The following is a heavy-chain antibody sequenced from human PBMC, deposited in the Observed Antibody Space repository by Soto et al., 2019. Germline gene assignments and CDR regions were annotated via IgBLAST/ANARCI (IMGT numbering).Heavy chain of an antibody. CDR1: GVTFTSYP. CDR3: AREEGYCGGGGCFRSAFDP. V-gene: IGHV3-23*01. D-gene: IGHD2-15*01. CDR2: ISQNSDST. Sequence: GGSLRLSCAASGVTFTSYPMGWVRQAPGKGLEWISGISQNSDSTYYIESVKGRFTISRDNSKNTLFLQMNTLRVEDTAVYYYAREEGYCGGGGCFRSAFDPWGQGT. J-gene: IGHJ3*01.